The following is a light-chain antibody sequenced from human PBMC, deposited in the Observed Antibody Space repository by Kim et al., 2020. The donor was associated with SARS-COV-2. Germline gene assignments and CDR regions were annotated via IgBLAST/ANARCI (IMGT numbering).Light chain of an antibody. CDR2: VNSDGSH. V-gene: IGLV4-69*01. CDR3: QTWGNGIVL. Sequence: ASVKLTCTLSSGHSNYAIAWHQQQPEKGPRYLMKVNSDGSHSKGDGIPDRFSGSSSGAERYLTISSLQSEDEADYYCQTWGNGIVLFGGGTQLTVL. CDR1: SGHSNYA. J-gene: IGLJ2*01.